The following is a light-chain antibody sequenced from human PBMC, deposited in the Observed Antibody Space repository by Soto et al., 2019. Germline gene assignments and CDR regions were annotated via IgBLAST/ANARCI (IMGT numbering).Light chain of an antibody. J-gene: IGLJ2*01. CDR1: SSNIGAGYD. Sequence: QPVLTQPPSVSGAPGQRVTISCTGSSSNIGAGYDVHWYQQLPGTAPKLLIYRNSNRPSGVPDRFSGSKSGTSASLAITGLQAEDEADYYCQSYDSSLRGVVFGGGTKLTVL. CDR2: RNS. CDR3: QSYDSSLRGVV. V-gene: IGLV1-40*01.